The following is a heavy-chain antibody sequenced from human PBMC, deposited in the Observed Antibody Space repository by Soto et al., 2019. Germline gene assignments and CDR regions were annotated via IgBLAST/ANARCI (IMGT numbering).Heavy chain of an antibody. CDR3: AKDLEEQLVLNYYYGMDV. J-gene: IGHJ6*02. V-gene: IGHV3-30*18. CDR2: ISYDGSNK. Sequence: QVQLVESGGGVVQPGRSLRLSCAASGFTFSNYGMHWVRQAPGKGLEWVAVISYDGSNKYYADSVKGRFTISRDNSKNTLYLQMNSLRAEDTAVYYCAKDLEEQLVLNYYYGMDVWGQGTTVTVSS. CDR1: GFTFSNYG. D-gene: IGHD6-6*01.